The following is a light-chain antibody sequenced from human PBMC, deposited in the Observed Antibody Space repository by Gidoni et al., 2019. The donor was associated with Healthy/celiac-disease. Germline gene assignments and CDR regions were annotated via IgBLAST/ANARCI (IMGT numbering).Light chain of an antibody. J-gene: IGKJ4*01. CDR3: QQYDNLPLT. V-gene: IGKV1-33*01. Sequence: DIQMTQSPSSLSASVGDRVTITCQASQDISNYFNWYQQKPGKAPKLLIYDASNLEKGVPSRFSGSGSGTDFTFTISSLQPEDIATYYCQQYDNLPLTFGGGTKVEIK. CDR2: DAS. CDR1: QDISNY.